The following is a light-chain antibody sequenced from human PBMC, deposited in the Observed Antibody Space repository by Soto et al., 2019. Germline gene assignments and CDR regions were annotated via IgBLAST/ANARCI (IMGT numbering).Light chain of an antibody. CDR1: QNISLY. J-gene: IGKJ3*01. Sequence: DLQMTQSPSSVSASVGDRVTITCQASQNISLYLNWYQQRPGRAPKLLIYDASTLETGVPSRFSGSGSGTDFTFSISNLQPEDIGTYYCQHYENLPFTFGPGAKVAI. CDR2: DAS. V-gene: IGKV1-33*01. CDR3: QHYENLPFT.